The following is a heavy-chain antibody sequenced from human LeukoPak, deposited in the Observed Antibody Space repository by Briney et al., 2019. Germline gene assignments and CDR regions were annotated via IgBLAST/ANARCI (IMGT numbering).Heavy chain of an antibody. Sequence: GGCLRLSCAASGFTFSTYAMSWVRQAPGKGLEWVSAISVSGGHTYYADSVKGRFTISRDNSKSPLYLQMNSLRAEDTALFYCVKEDYYDSSGYYPLGFWGQGTLVTV. J-gene: IGHJ4*02. CDR1: GFTFSTYA. D-gene: IGHD3-22*01. CDR2: ISVSGGHT. V-gene: IGHV3-23*01. CDR3: VKEDYYDSSGYYPLGF.